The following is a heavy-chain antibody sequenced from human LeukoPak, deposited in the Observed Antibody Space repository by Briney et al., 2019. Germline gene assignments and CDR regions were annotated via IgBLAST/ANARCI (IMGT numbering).Heavy chain of an antibody. Sequence: GGSLRLSCEGSGFTFRDYQMSWIRQAPGKGLEWVSSISSSSSYIYYADSVKGRFTISRDNAKNSLYLQMNSLRAEDTAVYYCARLWAQFDYWGQGTLVTVSS. CDR2: ISSSSSYI. CDR3: ARLWAQFDY. D-gene: IGHD3-10*01. J-gene: IGHJ4*02. CDR1: GFTFRDYQ. V-gene: IGHV3-11*06.